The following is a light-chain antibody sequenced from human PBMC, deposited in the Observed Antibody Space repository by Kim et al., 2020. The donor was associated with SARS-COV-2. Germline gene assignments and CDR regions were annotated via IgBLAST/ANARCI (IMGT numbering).Light chain of an antibody. Sequence: ASVGDRVTLPCRASQGIGTSLAWYQQQPGRAPKLLIYSASTLQSGVPSSFRGSGSGTEFTLTISSLQPGDAATYYCQQLYTYPITFGQGTRLEIK. J-gene: IGKJ5*01. CDR3: QQLYTYPIT. CDR1: QGIGTS. V-gene: IGKV1-9*01. CDR2: SAS.